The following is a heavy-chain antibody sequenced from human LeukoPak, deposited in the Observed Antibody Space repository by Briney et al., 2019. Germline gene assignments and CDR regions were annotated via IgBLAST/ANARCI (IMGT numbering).Heavy chain of an antibody. D-gene: IGHD3-10*01. CDR3: ARVGANYGMDV. J-gene: IGHJ6*02. CDR1: GFTFRDYY. CDR2: IGGSGSTI. V-gene: IGHV3-11*01. Sequence: GGSLRLFCAASGFTFRDYYMSWVRQAPGKGLQWVAYIGGSGSTIYYADSVKGRFTISRDNAKNSLSLQMNSLRADDTAVYSCARVGANYGMDVWGQGTTVTVSS.